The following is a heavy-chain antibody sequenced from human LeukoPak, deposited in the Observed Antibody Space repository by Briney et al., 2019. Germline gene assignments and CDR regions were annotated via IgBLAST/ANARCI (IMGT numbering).Heavy chain of an antibody. V-gene: IGHV3-48*01. Sequence: GGSLRLSCAASGFTFSAYSMNWVRQGPGKGLEWVSYISNTGSAIYYTDSVKGRFTISRDNSKNTLYLQMNSLRAEDTAVYYCAKQKSPHGYYFDYWGQGTLVTVSS. CDR2: ISNTGSAI. CDR3: AKQKSPHGYYFDY. CDR1: GFTFSAYS. J-gene: IGHJ4*02.